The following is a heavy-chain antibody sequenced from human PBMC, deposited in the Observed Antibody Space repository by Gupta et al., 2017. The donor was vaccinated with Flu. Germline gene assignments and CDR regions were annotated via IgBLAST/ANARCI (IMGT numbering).Heavy chain of an antibody. CDR2: MSGSGATV. Sequence: EVQLLESGGGLVQPGGSLRLSCAASGFTFNNRAMSWVRQAPGKGLEGVSGMSGSGATVYEADSGTGRFTVYRDDTTNKMVLEMNSLREEETEVYYCAKSAAADILLGWEVWVQGTTIPVSS. V-gene: IGHV3-23*01. CDR3: AKSAAADILLGWEV. D-gene: IGHD3-9*01. CDR1: GFTFNNRA. J-gene: IGHJ6*02.